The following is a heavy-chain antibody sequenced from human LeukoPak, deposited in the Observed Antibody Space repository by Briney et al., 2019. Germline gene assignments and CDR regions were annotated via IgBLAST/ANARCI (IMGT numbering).Heavy chain of an antibody. D-gene: IGHD5-18*01. J-gene: IGHJ4*02. CDR1: GGTFSSYA. V-gene: IGHV1-69*13. CDR3: ARDGGYSYGGYFDY. Sequence: GASVKVSCKASGGTFSSYAISWVRQAPGQGLEWMGGIIPIFGTANYAQKFQGRVTITADESTSTAYMELSSLRSEDTAAYYCARDGGYSYGGYFDYWGQGTLVTVSS. CDR2: IIPIFGTA.